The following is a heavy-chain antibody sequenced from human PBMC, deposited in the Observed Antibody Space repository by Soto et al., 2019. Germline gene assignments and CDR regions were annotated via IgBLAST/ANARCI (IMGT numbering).Heavy chain of an antibody. D-gene: IGHD1-1*01. CDR1: GGSISSYY. V-gene: IGHV4-59*01. Sequence: QVQLQESGPGLVKPSETLSLTCTVSGGSISSYYWSWIRQPPGKGLEWIGYIYYSGSTNCNPSLKSRVTISVDTSKNQFSLKMSSVTAADTAVYYCARLATRYYFDYWGQGTLVTVSS. CDR3: ARLATRYYFDY. CDR2: IYYSGST. J-gene: IGHJ4*02.